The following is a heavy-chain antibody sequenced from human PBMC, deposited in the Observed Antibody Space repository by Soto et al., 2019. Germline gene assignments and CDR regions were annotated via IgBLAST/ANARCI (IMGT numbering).Heavy chain of an antibody. J-gene: IGHJ3*02. CDR2: INPSNGNT. CDR1: DYVFSNFG. CDR3: ARGIVGATYDDIDI. V-gene: IGHV1-18*04. D-gene: IGHD1-26*01. Sequence: GASVKVSCKASDYVFSNFGINWLRQAPGHGLEWMGWINPSNGNTNSIQRLQGRVTMTTNTPTSTAYMELRSLSSDDTAVYYCARGIVGATYDDIDIWGQGTAVTVSS.